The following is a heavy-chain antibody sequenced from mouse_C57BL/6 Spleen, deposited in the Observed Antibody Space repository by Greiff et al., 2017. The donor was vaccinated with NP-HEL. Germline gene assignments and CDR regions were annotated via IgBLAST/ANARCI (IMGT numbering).Heavy chain of an antibody. D-gene: IGHD2-2*01. CDR2: FYPGSGSI. CDR1: GYTFTECT. J-gene: IGHJ4*01. CDR3: ARHEGDYGYEGYAMDY. V-gene: IGHV1-62-2*01. Sequence: QVQLQQSGAELVKPGASVKLSCKASGYTFTECTIHWVKQRSGQGLEWIGWFYPGSGSIKYNEKFKDKATLTADKSSSTVYMELSRLTSEDSAVYCCARHEGDYGYEGYAMDYWGQGTSVTVSS.